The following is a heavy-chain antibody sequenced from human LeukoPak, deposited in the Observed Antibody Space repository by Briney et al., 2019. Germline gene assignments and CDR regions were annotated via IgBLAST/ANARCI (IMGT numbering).Heavy chain of an antibody. V-gene: IGHV4-61*02. CDR2: IYTSGST. CDR3: ARDAYDSSGYSFDY. J-gene: IGHJ4*02. D-gene: IGHD3-22*01. CDR1: GGSISSGNYY. Sequence: SEALSLTCTVSGGSISSGNYYWSWIRQPAGKGLEWIGRIYTSGSTNYNPSLKSRVTISVDTSKNQFSLKLSSVTAADTAVYYCARDAYDSSGYSFDYWGQGTLVTVSS.